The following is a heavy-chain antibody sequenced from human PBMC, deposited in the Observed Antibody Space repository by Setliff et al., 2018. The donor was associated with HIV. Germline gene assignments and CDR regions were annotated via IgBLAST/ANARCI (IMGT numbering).Heavy chain of an antibody. D-gene: IGHD3-3*01. Sequence: SETLSLTCTVSGSTSGVYYWTWIRRSAGKGLEWFGHTYKGGITNYNPSLKSRVSISSDAFKKQFSLRLTSVTAADTAVYYCARGTYYDFWTEYGGAAFDIWGQGTKVTVSS. CDR3: ARGTYYDFWTEYGGAAFDI. J-gene: IGHJ3*02. CDR2: TYKGGIT. CDR1: GSTSGVYY. V-gene: IGHV4-4*07.